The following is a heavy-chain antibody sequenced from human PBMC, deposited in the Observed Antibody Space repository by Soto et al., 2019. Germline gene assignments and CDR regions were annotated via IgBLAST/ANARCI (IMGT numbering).Heavy chain of an antibody. V-gene: IGHV3-49*03. J-gene: IGHJ6*03. Sequence: GGSLRLSCTASGFTFGDYAMSWFRQAPGKGLEWVGFIRSKAYGGTTEYAASVKGRFTISRDDSKSIAYLQMNSLKTEDTAMYYCTRVPRGLFMITFGGVMDYMDVWGKGTTVTVSS. CDR2: IRSKAYGGTT. CDR1: GFTFGDYA. CDR3: TRVPRGLFMITFGGVMDYMDV. D-gene: IGHD3-16*01.